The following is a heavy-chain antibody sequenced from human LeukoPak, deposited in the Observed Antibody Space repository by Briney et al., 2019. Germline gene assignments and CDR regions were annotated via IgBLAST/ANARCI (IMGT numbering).Heavy chain of an antibody. Sequence: PGGSLRLSCEVSGFTFTSYAMNWVRQAPGKGLEWVANIKQDGSEKYYVDSVKGRFTISRDNAKNSLYLQMSSLRAEDTAVYYCARVRITMIVMAFDIWGQGTMVTVSS. CDR1: GFTFTSYA. CDR3: ARVRITMIVMAFDI. J-gene: IGHJ3*02. CDR2: IKQDGSEK. V-gene: IGHV3-7*01. D-gene: IGHD3-22*01.